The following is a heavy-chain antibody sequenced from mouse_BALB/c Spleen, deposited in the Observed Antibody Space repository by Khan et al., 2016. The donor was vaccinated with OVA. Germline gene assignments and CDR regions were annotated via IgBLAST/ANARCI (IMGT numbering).Heavy chain of an antibody. Sequence: EVQLQESGPGLVKPSQSLSLTCTVTGYSITSDYAWNWIRQFPGNTLEWMGFISYSGNTKYNPSLKSRISITPDTSKNQVYLQLNSVTFEDTATYYCARVDGGDFDYWGQGTALTVSS. J-gene: IGHJ2*01. V-gene: IGHV3-2*02. D-gene: IGHD2-3*01. CDR3: ARVDGGDFDY. CDR1: GYSITSDYA. CDR2: ISYSGNT.